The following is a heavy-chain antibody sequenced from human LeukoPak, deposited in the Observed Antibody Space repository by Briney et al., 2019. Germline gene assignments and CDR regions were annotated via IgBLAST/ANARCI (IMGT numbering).Heavy chain of an antibody. CDR2: INHSGST. CDR1: GGSFSGYY. CDR3: ARRRSSGYYGD. J-gene: IGHJ4*02. V-gene: IGHV4-34*01. D-gene: IGHD3-22*01. Sequence: SETLSLTCAVYGGSFSGYYWSWIRQPPGKGLEWIGEINHSGSTNYNPSLKSRVTISVDTSKNQFSLKLSSVTAADTAVYYCARRRSSGYYGDWGQGTLVTVST.